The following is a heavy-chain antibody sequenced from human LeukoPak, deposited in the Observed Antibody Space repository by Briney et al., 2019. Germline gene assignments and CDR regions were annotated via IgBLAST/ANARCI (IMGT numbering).Heavy chain of an antibody. CDR1: GVSISSYY. Sequence: SDTLSLTCTVSGVSISSYYWSWIRQPPGKGLEWIGYIYYSENTNYNSSLKSRVTISEDTSKNQFSLNLTSVTAADTAVYYCAGGNFYDSSGHPYHFHYWGQGTLVTVPS. V-gene: IGHV4-59*07. CDR3: AGGNFYDSSGHPYHFHY. D-gene: IGHD3-22*01. CDR2: IYYSENT. J-gene: IGHJ4*02.